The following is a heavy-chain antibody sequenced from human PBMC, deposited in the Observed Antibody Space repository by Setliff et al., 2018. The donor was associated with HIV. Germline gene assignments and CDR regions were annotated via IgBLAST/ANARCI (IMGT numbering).Heavy chain of an antibody. V-gene: IGHV1-46*01. CDR2: IYPGGARR. CDR3: ARSAHGSETGY. D-gene: IGHD3-10*01. Sequence: GASVKVSCKASGYTFTNYYMHWVRQAPGQGLEWMGIIYPGGARRSYAQKFQGRVTMTWDTSTSTVYMELSSLRSEDTAFYYCARSAHGSETGYWGQGTLVTVSS. CDR1: GYTFTNYY. J-gene: IGHJ4*02.